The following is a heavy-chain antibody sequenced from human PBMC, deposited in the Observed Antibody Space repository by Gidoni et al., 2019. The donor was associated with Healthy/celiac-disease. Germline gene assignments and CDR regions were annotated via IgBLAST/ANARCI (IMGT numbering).Heavy chain of an antibody. V-gene: IGHV3-23*01. Sequence: EVQLLESGGGWVQPGGSLRLSCAASGFTFSSYAMSWGRQAPRKGLEWVSGISGSGGSTYYAGSVKGRFDNSRDNFQNPVYLPMCRLTAEGPAVYYFAKAFLSLAPLGWGQGTLVTVSS. CDR1: GFTFSSYA. CDR2: ISGSGGST. CDR3: AKAFLSLAPLG. D-gene: IGHD3-16*01. J-gene: IGHJ4*02.